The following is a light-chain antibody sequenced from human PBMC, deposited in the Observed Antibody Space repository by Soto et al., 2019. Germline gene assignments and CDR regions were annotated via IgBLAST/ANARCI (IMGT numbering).Light chain of an antibody. CDR2: TAS. CDR1: QGISNY. Sequence: DIQMTPSPSTPSASVGDRITNTCRASQGISNYLAWYQQKPGKAPKLLIYTASALQSGVPSRFSGSGSGTEFTLTISSLQPEDFATYYCQQLDNYPRTFGQGTKVDIK. V-gene: IGKV1-9*01. J-gene: IGKJ1*01. CDR3: QQLDNYPRT.